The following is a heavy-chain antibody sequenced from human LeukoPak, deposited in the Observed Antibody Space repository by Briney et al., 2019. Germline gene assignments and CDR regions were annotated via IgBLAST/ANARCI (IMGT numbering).Heavy chain of an antibody. D-gene: IGHD3-22*01. V-gene: IGHV3-7*01. CDR2: IKQDGSEK. CDR3: ARAGEDYYDSSGYYRP. J-gene: IGHJ5*02. CDR1: GFTFSGYW. Sequence: GGSLRLSCAASGFTFSGYWMSWVRQAPGKGLEWVANIKQDGSEKYYVDSVKGRFTISRGNAKNSLYLQMNSLRAEDTAVYYCARAGEDYYDSSGYYRPWGQGTLVTVSS.